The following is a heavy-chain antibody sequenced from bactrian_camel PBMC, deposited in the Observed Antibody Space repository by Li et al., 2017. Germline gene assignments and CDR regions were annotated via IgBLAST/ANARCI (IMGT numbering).Heavy chain of an antibody. D-gene: IGHD1*01. J-gene: IGHJ6*01. V-gene: IGHV3S53*01. CDR2: VESSGRT. Sequence: VQLVESGGDSIQAGGSLRLSCAVSGYTNTRYYLGWFRQAPGKEREAVAFVESSGRTSYAPFVQGRFTISKDGGKNTLYLQMDNLKPEDTAMYYCVADPWTEEGLVYIPSSFDYWGQGTQVTVS. CDR3: VADPWTEEGLVYIPSSFDY. CDR1: GYTNTRYY.